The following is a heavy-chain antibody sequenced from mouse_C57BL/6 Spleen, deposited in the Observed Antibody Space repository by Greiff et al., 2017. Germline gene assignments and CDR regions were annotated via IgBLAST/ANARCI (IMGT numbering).Heavy chain of an antibody. D-gene: IGHD1-1*01. CDR3: ARDYYGSYYFDY. CDR2: INPYNGDT. J-gene: IGHJ2*01. Sequence: EVQLQQSGPELVKPGDSVKISCKASGYSFTGYFMNWVMQSHGKSLEWIGRINPYNGDTFYNQKFKGKATLTVDKSSSTAHMERRSLTSEDSAVYYCARDYYGSYYFDYWGQGTTLTVSS. V-gene: IGHV1-20*01. CDR1: GYSFTGYF.